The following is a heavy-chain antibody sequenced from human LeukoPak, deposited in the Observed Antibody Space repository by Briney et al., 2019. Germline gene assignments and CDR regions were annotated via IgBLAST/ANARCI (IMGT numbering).Heavy chain of an antibody. D-gene: IGHD2-15*01. V-gene: IGHV6-1*01. CDR3: ARSHGGSSNWFDP. Sequence: SQTLSLTCAISGDSVSSNSAAWNWIRQSPSRGLEWLGRTYYRYKWYNDYAESVKSRITINPDTSKNQFSLQLNSVTPDDTAVYFCARSHGGSSNWFDPWGQGTLVTVSS. CDR1: GDSVSSNSAA. J-gene: IGHJ5*02. CDR2: TYYRYKWYN.